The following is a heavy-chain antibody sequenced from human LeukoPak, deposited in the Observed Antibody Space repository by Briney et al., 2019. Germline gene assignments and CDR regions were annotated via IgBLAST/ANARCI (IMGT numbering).Heavy chain of an antibody. V-gene: IGHV1-24*01. CDR2: FDPEDGET. J-gene: IGHJ4*02. CDR1: GYTLTELS. CDR3: APIRYDFWCGGGRRPSVRYYFDY. D-gene: IGHD3-3*01. Sequence: ASVKVSCKVSGYTLTELSMHWVRQAPGKGLEWMGGFDPEDGETIYAQKFQGRVTMTEDTSTDTAYMELSSLRSEDTAVYYCAPIRYDFWCGGGRRPSVRYYFDYWGQGTLVTVSS.